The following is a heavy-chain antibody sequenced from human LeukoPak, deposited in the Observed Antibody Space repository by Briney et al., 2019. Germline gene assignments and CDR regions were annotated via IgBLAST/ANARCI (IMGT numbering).Heavy chain of an antibody. CDR2: ISSSSSYI. D-gene: IGHD5-18*01. J-gene: IGHJ4*02. V-gene: IGHV3-21*01. Sequence: GGSLRLSCAASGFTFSSYSMNWVRQAPGKGLEWVSSISSSSSYIYYADSVKGRFTISRDNAKNSLYLQMNSLRAEDTAVYYCARGSYGSLFIDYWGQGTLVTVSS. CDR1: GFTFSSYS. CDR3: ARGSYGSLFIDY.